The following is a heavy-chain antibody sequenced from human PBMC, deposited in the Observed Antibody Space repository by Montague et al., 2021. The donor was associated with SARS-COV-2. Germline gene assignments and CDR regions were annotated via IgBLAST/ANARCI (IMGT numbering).Heavy chain of an antibody. Sequence: SETLSLTCTVSGGSITNNIDYWAWIRQPPGKGLEWIGSIYYTGNTYYNSSLKSRVTISVETSKNHFTLKLSSVTAAETAVYYCARLKRYFDSSGSPSAFDFWGQGTKVTVSS. CDR3: ARLKRYFDSSGSPSAFDF. J-gene: IGHJ3*01. CDR1: GGSITNNIDY. CDR2: IYYTGNT. D-gene: IGHD3-22*01. V-gene: IGHV4-39*02.